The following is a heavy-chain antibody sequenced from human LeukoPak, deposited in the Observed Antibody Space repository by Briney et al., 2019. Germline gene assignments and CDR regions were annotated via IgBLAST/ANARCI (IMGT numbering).Heavy chain of an antibody. J-gene: IGHJ4*02. V-gene: IGHV4-39*01. CDR2: MYYSGST. CDR3: ARHIKYSSSWWVDY. CDR1: GGSISSSSYY. D-gene: IGHD6-13*01. Sequence: SETLSLTCTVSGGSISSSSYYWGWIRQPPGKGLEWIGSMYYSGSTYYNPSLKSRATISVDTSKNQFSLKLSSVTAADTAVYYCARHIKYSSSWWVDYWGQGTLVTVSS.